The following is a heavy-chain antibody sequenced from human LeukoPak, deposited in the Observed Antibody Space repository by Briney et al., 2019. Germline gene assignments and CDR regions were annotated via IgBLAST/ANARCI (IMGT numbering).Heavy chain of an antibody. Sequence: SETLSLTCAVYGGSFSGYYWSWILQPPGKGLEWIGEINHSGSTNYNPSLKSRVTISVDTSKNQFSLKLSSVTAADTAVYYCARAGRVMVRGVIGPKFDYWGQGTLVTVSS. CDR2: INHSGST. CDR3: ARAGRVMVRGVIGPKFDY. J-gene: IGHJ4*02. D-gene: IGHD3-10*01. V-gene: IGHV4-34*01. CDR1: GGSFSGYY.